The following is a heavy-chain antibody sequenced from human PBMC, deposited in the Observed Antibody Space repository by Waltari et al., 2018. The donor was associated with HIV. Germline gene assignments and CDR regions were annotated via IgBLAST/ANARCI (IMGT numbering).Heavy chain of an antibody. CDR2: IWSDGYNK. CDR1: AFTFSSYG. J-gene: IGHJ3*02. D-gene: IGHD3-16*01. V-gene: IGHV3-33*06. CDR3: VKERGPFNGFDI. Sequence: QVYLMEQGGGVVQLEGSLQISCAALAFTFSSYGMHWVRRAPGKGLEWVAVIWSDGYNKFYADSVRGRFTFSRDNSKYTLSLQMNSLRAEDTALYYCVKERGPFNGFDIWGQGTMVTVSS.